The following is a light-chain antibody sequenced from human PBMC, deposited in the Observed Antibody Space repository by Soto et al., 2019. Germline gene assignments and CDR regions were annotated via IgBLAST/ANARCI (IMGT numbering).Light chain of an antibody. V-gene: IGLV2-8*01. Sequence: QSFLTQPPSASGSPGQSVTISCTGTSSDVGGYKFVSWYQRLPGKAPKLIIYDVSRRPPGVPDRFSGSKSGNTASLTVSGLHAEDEADYYCSSYAGSNNLIFGGGTKLTVL. CDR3: SSYAGSNNLI. J-gene: IGLJ2*01. CDR2: DVS. CDR1: SSDVGGYKF.